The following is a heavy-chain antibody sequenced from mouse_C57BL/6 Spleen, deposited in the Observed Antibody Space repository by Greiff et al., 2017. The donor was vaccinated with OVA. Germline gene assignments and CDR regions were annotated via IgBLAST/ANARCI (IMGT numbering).Heavy chain of an antibody. CDR2: ISGGGGNT. CDR3: ARQGITTVVATRYFDV. CDR1: GFTFSSYT. D-gene: IGHD1-1*01. Sequence: EVQVVESGGGLVKPGGSLKLSCAASGFTFSSYTMSWVRQTPEKRLEWVATISGGGGNTYYPDSVKGRFTISRDNAKNTLYLQMSSLRSEDTALYYCARQGITTVVATRYFDVWGTGTTVTVSS. J-gene: IGHJ1*03. V-gene: IGHV5-9*01.